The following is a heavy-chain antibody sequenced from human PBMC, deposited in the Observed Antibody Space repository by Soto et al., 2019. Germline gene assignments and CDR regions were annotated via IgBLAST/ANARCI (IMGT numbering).Heavy chain of an antibody. CDR3: ARGPTYNWNYPQATKTRYYFDY. CDR2: INHSGST. CDR1: GGSFSGYY. Sequence: PSETLSLTFAVYGGSFSGYYWGWIRQPPGKGLEWIGEINHSGSTNYNPSLKSRVTISVDTSKNQFSLKLSSVTAADTAVYYCARGPTYNWNYPQATKTRYYFDYWGQGTLVTVSS. V-gene: IGHV4-34*01. J-gene: IGHJ4*02. D-gene: IGHD1-7*01.